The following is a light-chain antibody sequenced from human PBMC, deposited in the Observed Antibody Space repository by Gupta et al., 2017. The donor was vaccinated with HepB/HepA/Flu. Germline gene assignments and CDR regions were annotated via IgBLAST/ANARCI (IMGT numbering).Light chain of an antibody. CDR1: QSVSSN. Sequence: EIVMTHSPATLSVSPGERATLTCRASQSVSSNFAWYQQKPGQAPRLLSYGASTRATGIPARFSCSGSGTEFTLTISSLQSEDVAVDYCQQYNNSSPTFSFGQGTKVEIK. CDR2: GAS. J-gene: IGKJ2*03. CDR3: QQYNNSSPTFS. V-gene: IGKV3-15*01.